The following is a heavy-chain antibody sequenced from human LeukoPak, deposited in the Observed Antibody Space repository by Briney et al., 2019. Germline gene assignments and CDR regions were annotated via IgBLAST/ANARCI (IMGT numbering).Heavy chain of an antibody. CDR2: ISSSSSTI. CDR3: ARGGAEYCTSTKCHPVYGMDV. CDR1: GFTFSSYS. J-gene: IGHJ6*02. D-gene: IGHD2-2*01. V-gene: IGHV3-48*01. Sequence: GGSLRLSCAASGFTFSSYSMNWVRQAPGKGLGWVSYISSSSSTIYYADSVKGRFTISRDNAKNSLYLQMNSLRAEDTAVYYCARGGAEYCTSTKCHPVYGMDVWGQGTTVTVSS.